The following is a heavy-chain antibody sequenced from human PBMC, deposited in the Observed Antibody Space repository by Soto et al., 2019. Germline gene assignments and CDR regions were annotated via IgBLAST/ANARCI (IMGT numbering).Heavy chain of an antibody. CDR1: GFMFGTYW. V-gene: IGHV3-7*01. Sequence: GSLRLSCAATGFMFGTYWMSWVRQAPGKGLEWVANIKHDGNEKYYADSVKGRFTVSRYNAKNFLHLQMSSLRGDDTGVYFCVRATLSWGHYYFRGLDVWGEGTTVTVSS. D-gene: IGHD3-22*01. CDR2: IKHDGNEK. CDR3: VRATLSWGHYYFRGLDV. J-gene: IGHJ6*04.